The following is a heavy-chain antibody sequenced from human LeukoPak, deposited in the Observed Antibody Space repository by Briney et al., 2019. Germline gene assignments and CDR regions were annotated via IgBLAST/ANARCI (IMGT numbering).Heavy chain of an antibody. CDR3: AGEASDDSSGPSYFDY. Sequence: PSETLSLTCAVYGGSFSGYYWSWIRQPPGKGLEWIGEINHSGSTNYNPSLKSRVTISVDTSKNQFSPKLSSVTAADTAVYYCAGEASDDSSGPSYFDYWGQGTLVTVSS. D-gene: IGHD3-22*01. V-gene: IGHV4-34*01. J-gene: IGHJ4*02. CDR1: GGSFSGYY. CDR2: INHSGST.